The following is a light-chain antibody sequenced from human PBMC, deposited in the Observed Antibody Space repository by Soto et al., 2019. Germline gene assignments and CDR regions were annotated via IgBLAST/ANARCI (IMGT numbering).Light chain of an antibody. Sequence: DIQMTQSPSSLSASVGDRVTITCRASPSISSYLNWYQQKPGKDPTLLIYATSSLQSGVPSRFSGSGSGTDFTLTSSSLQPEDFATYYCQQRYRTPDTFGQGPKLEIK. J-gene: IGKJ2*01. CDR3: QQRYRTPDT. CDR2: ATS. V-gene: IGKV1-39*01. CDR1: PSISSY.